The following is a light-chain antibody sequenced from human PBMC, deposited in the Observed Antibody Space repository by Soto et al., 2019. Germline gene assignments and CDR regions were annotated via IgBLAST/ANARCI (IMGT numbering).Light chain of an antibody. Sequence: QSVLTQPASVSGSPGQSITISCTGTSSDVGSYNLVSWYQQHPGKAPKLMIYEFSKRPSGVSNRFSGSKSGNTASLTISGLQAEDESDYYCCSYAGSSYVFGTGTKVTVL. CDR2: EFS. V-gene: IGLV2-23*02. CDR1: SSDVGSYNL. CDR3: CSYAGSSYV. J-gene: IGLJ1*01.